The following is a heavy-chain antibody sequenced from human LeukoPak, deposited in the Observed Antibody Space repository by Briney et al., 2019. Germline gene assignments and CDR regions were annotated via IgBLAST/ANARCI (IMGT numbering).Heavy chain of an antibody. V-gene: IGHV4-34*01. Sequence: PSETLSLTCAVYGGSFNGYFWSWIRQPPGKGLEWIGEINHSGSPNYNPSLKSRVTISVDTSKNQFSLKLSSVTAADTAVYYCAREERRDYYDSSGDAFDIWGQGTMVTVSS. J-gene: IGHJ3*02. D-gene: IGHD3-22*01. CDR1: GGSFNGYF. CDR2: INHSGSP. CDR3: AREERRDYYDSSGDAFDI.